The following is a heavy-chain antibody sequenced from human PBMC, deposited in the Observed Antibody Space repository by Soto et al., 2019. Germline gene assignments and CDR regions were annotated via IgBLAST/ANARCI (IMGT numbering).Heavy chain of an antibody. V-gene: IGHV4-39*01. J-gene: IGHJ4*02. CDR3: ARRPGYTAMVDY. Sequence: QLQLQESGPGLAKPSETLSLTCTVSGGSISSSSYYWGWIRQPPGKGLECIGSIYYSGSTYYNPSIKSGVTISVDASKNQCCLKLSSVTAADTAVYYCARRPGYTAMVDYWGQGTLVTVSS. CDR2: IYYSGST. CDR1: GGSISSSSYY. D-gene: IGHD5-18*01.